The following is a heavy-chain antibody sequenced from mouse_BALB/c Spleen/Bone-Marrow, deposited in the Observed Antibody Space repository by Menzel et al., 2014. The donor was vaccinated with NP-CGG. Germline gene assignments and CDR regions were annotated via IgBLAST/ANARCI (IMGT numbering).Heavy chain of an antibody. V-gene: IGHV14-3*02. CDR3: ARQEFAIYWYFDV. Sequence: EVQLQQSGAELVKPGASVKLSCSASGFNIKDTYMHWVKQRPEQGLEWIGRIDPANGNTKYDPKFQDKATITADTSSNTVDLQLSSLPFEDTAVYYCARQEFAIYWYFDVWGAGTTVTVSS. J-gene: IGHJ1*01. CDR1: GFNIKDTY. D-gene: IGHD1-3*01. CDR2: IDPANGNT.